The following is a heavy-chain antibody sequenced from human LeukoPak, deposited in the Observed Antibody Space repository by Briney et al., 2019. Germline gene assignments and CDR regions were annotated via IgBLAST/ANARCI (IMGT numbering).Heavy chain of an antibody. CDR1: GFTFSAYW. V-gene: IGHV3-74*01. CDR3: AKDYEPLVGVHRWGDWFDP. Sequence: GGSLRLSCAASGFTFSAYWMHWVRQAPGKGLVWVSRINSDGSSTTYADSVKGRFTISRDNSKNTLYLQMNSLRAEDTAVYYCAKDYEPLVGVHRWGDWFDPWGQGTLVTVSS. CDR2: INSDGSST. J-gene: IGHJ5*02. D-gene: IGHD1-26*01.